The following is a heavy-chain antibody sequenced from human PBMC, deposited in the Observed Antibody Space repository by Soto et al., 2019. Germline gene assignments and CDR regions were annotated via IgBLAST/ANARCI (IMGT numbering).Heavy chain of an antibody. CDR3: ARDHIAVAGRNSYFDY. CDR2: ISYDGSDK. D-gene: IGHD6-19*01. V-gene: IGHV3-30*03. CDR1: GFTFSSYA. J-gene: IGHJ4*02. Sequence: QVQLVESGGGVVQPGRSLRLSCAASGFTFSSYAMHWVRQAPGKGLEWVAVISYDGSDKYFADSVKGRFTISRDNSKNTLDLQMNSLSPEATGVYYPARDHIAVAGRNSYFDYWGQGTLVTVSS.